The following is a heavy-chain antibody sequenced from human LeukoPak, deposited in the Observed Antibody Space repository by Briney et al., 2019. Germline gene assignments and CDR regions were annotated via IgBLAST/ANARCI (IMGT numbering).Heavy chain of an antibody. Sequence: GESLSLTCAASGFSISSYSMSWVRQSAGKGLEWVSSISSSGGTTYYADSVKGRFTISTDNSKNTLYLQMNSLRAEDTAVYFCEGHSSGWTDYWGQGTMVTVSS. CDR2: ISSSGGTT. CDR1: GFSISSYS. J-gene: IGHJ3*01. CDR3: EGHSSGWTDY. D-gene: IGHD6-19*01. V-gene: IGHV3-23*01.